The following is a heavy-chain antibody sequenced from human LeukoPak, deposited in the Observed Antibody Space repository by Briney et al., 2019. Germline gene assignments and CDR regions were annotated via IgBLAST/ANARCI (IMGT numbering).Heavy chain of an antibody. J-gene: IGHJ6*03. D-gene: IGHD4-11*01. CDR3: ARGVPKTSYYYYYMDV. Sequence: GGSLRLSCAASGFTFSSYGMNWVRQAPGKGLEWVAFLRYDGSNKYYPDSVKGRFTISRDNAKNSLYLQMNSLRAEDTAVYYCARGVPKTSYYYYYMDVWGKGTTVTVSS. CDR1: GFTFSSYG. V-gene: IGHV3-30*02. CDR2: LRYDGSNK.